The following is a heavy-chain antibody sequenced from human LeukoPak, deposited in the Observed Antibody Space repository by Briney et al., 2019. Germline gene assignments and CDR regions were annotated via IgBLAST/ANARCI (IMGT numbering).Heavy chain of an antibody. D-gene: IGHD6-6*01. V-gene: IGHV1-24*01. CDR2: FDPEDGET. J-gene: IGHJ4*02. Sequence: ASVKVSCKVSGYTLTELSMHWVRQAPGKGLEWMGGFDPEDGETIYAQKFQGRVTMTEDTSTDTAYMELSSLRSEDTAVYCCATDRGKGGAARPNFDYWGQGTLVTVSS. CDR3: ATDRGKGGAARPNFDY. CDR1: GYTLTELS.